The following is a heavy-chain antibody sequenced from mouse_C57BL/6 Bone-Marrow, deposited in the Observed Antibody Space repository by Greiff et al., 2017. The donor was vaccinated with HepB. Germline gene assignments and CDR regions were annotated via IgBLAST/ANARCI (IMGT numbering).Heavy chain of an antibody. Sequence: EVKLVESGGGLVKPGGSLKLSCAASGFTFSSYAMSWVRQTPEKRLEWVATISDGGSYTYYPDNVKGRFTISRDNAKNNLYLQMSHLKSEDTAMYYCARGGPTIVTTWYFDVWGIGTTVTVSS. CDR2: ISDGGSYT. D-gene: IGHD2-5*01. J-gene: IGHJ1*03. CDR1: GFTFSSYA. V-gene: IGHV5-4*03. CDR3: ARGGPTIVTTWYFDV.